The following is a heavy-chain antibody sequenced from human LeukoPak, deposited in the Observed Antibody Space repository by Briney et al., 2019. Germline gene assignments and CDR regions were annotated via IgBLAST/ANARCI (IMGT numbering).Heavy chain of an antibody. J-gene: IGHJ4*02. CDR1: GYTFTGYD. CDR3: ARDPPRRTYYYDSRVDY. CDR2: INPNSGGT. V-gene: IGHV1-2*06. Sequence: RASVKVSCKASGYTFTGYDMNWVRQAPGQGLEWMGRINPNSGGTNYAQKFQGRVTMTRDTSVSTAYMELSRLRSDDTAVYYCARDPPRRTYYYDSRVDYWGQGTLVTVSS. D-gene: IGHD3-22*01.